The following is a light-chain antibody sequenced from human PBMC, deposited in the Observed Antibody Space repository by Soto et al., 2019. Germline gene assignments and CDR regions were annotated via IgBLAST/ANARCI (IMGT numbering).Light chain of an antibody. V-gene: IGKV1-39*01. CDR3: QQSFSSPRT. J-gene: IGKJ1*01. CDR1: QSISSW. CDR2: DAS. Sequence: DIQITQSPSTLYASVGDRVTITCRASQSISSWLAWYQQKPGKAPKLLIYDASSLQSGVPSRFSGSGSGTDFTLTISSLQPEDFATYYCQQSFSSPRTFGPGTKVDIK.